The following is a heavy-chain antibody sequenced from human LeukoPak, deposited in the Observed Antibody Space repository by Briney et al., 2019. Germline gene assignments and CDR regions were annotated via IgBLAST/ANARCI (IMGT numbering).Heavy chain of an antibody. J-gene: IGHJ3*02. Sequence: GASVKVSCKASGGTFSSYAISWVRQAPGQGLEWMGRIIPILGIANYAQKFQGRVTMTRDTSNSTAYMDLSRLRSDDTAVYYCAGSSSVVPAANYAFDIWGQGTMVTVSS. D-gene: IGHD2-2*01. V-gene: IGHV1-69*04. CDR1: GGTFSSYA. CDR2: IIPILGIA. CDR3: AGSSSVVPAANYAFDI.